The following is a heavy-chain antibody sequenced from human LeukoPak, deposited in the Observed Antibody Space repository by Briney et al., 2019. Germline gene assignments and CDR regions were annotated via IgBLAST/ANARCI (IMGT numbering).Heavy chain of an antibody. CDR2: IRYDGSNK. Sequence: GGSLRLSCAASGFTFNSYGMHWVRQAPGKGLEWVAFIRYDGSNKYYADSVKGRFTISRDNAKNSLYLQMNSLRAEDTAVYYCASLWSSGYRYDYWGQGTLVTVSS. D-gene: IGHD3-22*01. CDR3: ASLWSSGYRYDY. J-gene: IGHJ4*02. V-gene: IGHV3-30*02. CDR1: GFTFNSYG.